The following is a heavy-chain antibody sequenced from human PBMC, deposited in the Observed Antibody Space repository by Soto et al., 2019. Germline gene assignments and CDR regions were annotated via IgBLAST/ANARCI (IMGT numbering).Heavy chain of an antibody. CDR3: ARDYSSSSNYYYYYGMDV. D-gene: IGHD6-6*01. J-gene: IGHJ6*02. Sequence: QVQLQESGPGLVKPSETLSLTCTVSGGSVSSGSYFWSWIRQPPGKGLEWIGYIDYSGSTNYNPSLKSRVTISVDTSKNQFSLKLSSVTAADTAVYYCARDYSSSSNYYYYYGMDVWGQGTTVTVSS. V-gene: IGHV4-61*01. CDR1: GGSVSSGSYF. CDR2: IDYSGST.